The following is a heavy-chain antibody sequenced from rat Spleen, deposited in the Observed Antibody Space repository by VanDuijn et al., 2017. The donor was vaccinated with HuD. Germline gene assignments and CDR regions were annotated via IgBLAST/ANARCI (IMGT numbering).Heavy chain of an antibody. Sequence: EVQLVESGGGLVQPGRSLKLSCVASGFTFNDYWMTWIRQAPGKGLEWVATISYDGSSTYYPDSVKGRFTISRDNAKSTLYLQMDSLRSEDTATYYCTSRGLNYGGYTDNWFAYWGQGTLVTVSS. CDR2: ISYDGSST. J-gene: IGHJ3*01. V-gene: IGHV5-31*01. CDR1: GFTFNDYW. D-gene: IGHD1-11*01. CDR3: TSRGLNYGGYTDNWFAY.